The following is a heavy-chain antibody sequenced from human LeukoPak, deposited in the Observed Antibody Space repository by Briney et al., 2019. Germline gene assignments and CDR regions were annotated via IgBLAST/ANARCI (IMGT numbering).Heavy chain of an antibody. V-gene: IGHV3-66*02. J-gene: IGHJ4*02. CDR2: FYTTGTT. Sequence: GGSLRLSCAASGFTLSSNYMLWVREAPGKGLEYVSVFYTTGTTYYADSVKGRFTISRDNSKNTLSLQMNSLRAEDTAVYYCARGVGSSSDFWGQGTLVTVSS. CDR3: ARGVGSSSDF. D-gene: IGHD6-6*01. CDR1: GFTLSSNY.